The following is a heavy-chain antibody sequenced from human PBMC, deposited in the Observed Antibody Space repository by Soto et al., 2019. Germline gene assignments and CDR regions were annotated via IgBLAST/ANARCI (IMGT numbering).Heavy chain of an antibody. D-gene: IGHD5-12*01. V-gene: IGHV3-9*01. CDR3: AKDIGGGYDSASDY. CDR1: GFTFDDYA. Sequence: DVQLVESGGGLVQPGRSLRLSCAASGFTFDDYAMHWVRQAPGKGLEWVSGISWNSGSIGYADSVKGRFTISRDNAKNSLYLQMNSLRAEDTALYYCAKDIGGGYDSASDYWGQGTLVTVSS. CDR2: ISWNSGSI. J-gene: IGHJ4*02.